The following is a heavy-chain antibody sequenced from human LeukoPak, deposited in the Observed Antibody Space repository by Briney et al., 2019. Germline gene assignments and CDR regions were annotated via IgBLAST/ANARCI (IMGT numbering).Heavy chain of an antibody. CDR2: IWYDGSNK. CDR1: GFTFSSYG. V-gene: IGHV3-33*01. J-gene: IGHJ4*02. Sequence: GGSLRLSCAASGFTFSSYGMHWVRQAPGKGLEWVAVIWYDGSNKYYADSVKGRITISRDNSKNTLYLQMNSLRAEDTAVYYCARDRAYYYDSSGYYPTVLDYWGQGTLVTVSS. D-gene: IGHD3-22*01. CDR3: ARDRAYYYDSSGYYPTVLDY.